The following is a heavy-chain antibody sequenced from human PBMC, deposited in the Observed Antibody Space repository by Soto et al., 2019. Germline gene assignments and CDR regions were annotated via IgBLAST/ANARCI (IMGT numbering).Heavy chain of an antibody. D-gene: IGHD3-10*01. CDR2: TIPVFNTA. J-gene: IGHJ3*02. CDR1: GGTLSDQV. V-gene: IGHV1-69*06. CDR3: ARGVYGSGNYYTGPSAFDI. Sequence: QVQREQSGAEVKKPGSSVKISCKASGGTLSDQVVSWLRQAPGQGLEWVGGTIPVFNTAKYAPKFQGRVTIAADKSTNIAYMELGSLRSDDTAFYYCARGVYGSGNYYTGPSAFDIWGQGTLVIVSS.